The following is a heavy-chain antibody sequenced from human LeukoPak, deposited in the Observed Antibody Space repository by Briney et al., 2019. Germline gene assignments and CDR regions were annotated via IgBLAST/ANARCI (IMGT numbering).Heavy chain of an antibody. CDR3: ARVHGSGSLG. V-gene: IGHV4-34*01. D-gene: IGHD3-10*01. Sequence: SETPSLTCAVYRGSFSGFFWTWVRQPPGKGLEWIGDITPGGSTNYNSSLKSRLSMSLDTSKNQFSLKLSSVTAADTAVYYCARVHGSGSLGWGQGTLVTVSS. CDR1: RGSFSGFF. J-gene: IGHJ1*01. CDR2: ITPGGST.